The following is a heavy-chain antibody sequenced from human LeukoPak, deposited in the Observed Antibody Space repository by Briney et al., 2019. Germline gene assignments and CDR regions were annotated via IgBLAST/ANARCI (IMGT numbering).Heavy chain of an antibody. J-gene: IGHJ6*02. CDR2: INAGNGNT. CDR1: GYTFTSYA. D-gene: IGHD4-17*01. Sequence: ASVKVFCKASGYTFTSYAMHWVRQAPGQRLEWMGWINAGNGNTKYSQKFQGRVTITRDTSASTAYMELSSLRSEDTAVYYCAKVTTVTKGDWYYYYGMDVWGQGTTVTVSS. V-gene: IGHV1-3*01. CDR3: AKVTTVTKGDWYYYYGMDV.